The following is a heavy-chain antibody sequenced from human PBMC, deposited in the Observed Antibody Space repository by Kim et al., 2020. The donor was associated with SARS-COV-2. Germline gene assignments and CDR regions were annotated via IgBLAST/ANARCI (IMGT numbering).Heavy chain of an antibody. V-gene: IGHV3-48*02. CDR1: GFTLSSYS. D-gene: IGHD1-26*01. CDR2: ISSSSSTI. J-gene: IGHJ4*02. Sequence: GGSLRLSCEASGFTLSSYSLNWVRQAPGKGLEWVSHISSSSSTIYYADSVRGRFTISRDNAQNSLYLQMSSLRDEDTAVYYCVRGGATRGDYWGQGTLVTVSS. CDR3: VRGGATRGDY.